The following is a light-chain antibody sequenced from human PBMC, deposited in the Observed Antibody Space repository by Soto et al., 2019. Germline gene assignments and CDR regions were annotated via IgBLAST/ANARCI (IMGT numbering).Light chain of an antibody. J-gene: IGKJ1*01. CDR1: QSLSSS. CDR3: HQRSNWWT. V-gene: IGKV3-11*01. Sequence: PGERATLSFRASQSLSSSLAWYQQKSGQAPRFLIYDTSTRATGIPARFSGSGSGTDFTLTISSLEPEDSAVYYCHQRSNWWTFGQGTKVDI. CDR2: DTS.